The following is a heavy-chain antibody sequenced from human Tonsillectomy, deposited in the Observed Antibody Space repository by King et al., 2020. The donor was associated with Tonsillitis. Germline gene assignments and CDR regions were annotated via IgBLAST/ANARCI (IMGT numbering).Heavy chain of an antibody. Sequence: VQLQESGPGLVKPSQTLSLTCTVSGGSISSGDYYWSWIRQPPGKGLEWIGYIYYSGSTYYNPSPKSRVTISVDTSKNQFSLKLSSVTAADTAVYYSARLGYCSGGSCYGASVLDHWGQGTLVTVSS. V-gene: IGHV4-30-4*01. CDR2: IYYSGST. CDR1: GGSISSGDYY. CDR3: ARLGYCSGGSCYGASVLDH. D-gene: IGHD2-15*01. J-gene: IGHJ4*02.